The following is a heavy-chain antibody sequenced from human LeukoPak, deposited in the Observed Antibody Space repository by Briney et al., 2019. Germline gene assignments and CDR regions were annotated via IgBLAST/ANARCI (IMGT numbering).Heavy chain of an antibody. Sequence: SETLSLTCTVSGVSISSHYWSWIRQPPGKGLGWIGYIYYTGSTNYNPSLKSRITISVDRSKNQFSLKLRSVTAADTAVYYCARSTRSSALRTWGQGTLVTVSS. D-gene: IGHD3-10*01. J-gene: IGHJ4*02. CDR3: ARSTRSSALRT. CDR1: GVSISSHY. V-gene: IGHV4-59*11. CDR2: IYYTGST.